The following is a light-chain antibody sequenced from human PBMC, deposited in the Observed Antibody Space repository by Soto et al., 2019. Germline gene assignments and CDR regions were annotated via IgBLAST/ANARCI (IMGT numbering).Light chain of an antibody. CDR1: DNDVGRYDY. CDR2: EVS. J-gene: IGLJ2*01. V-gene: IGLV2-8*01. Sequence: QSALTQPPSASGSPGMSVTLSCSGTDNDVGRYDYFSWYQQHPGKAPKLLIYEVSKRPSGVPDRFSASKSGNTASLTVSGLQGEDEADYYCMSYVGGNSVAFGGGTKLTVL. CDR3: MSYVGGNSVA.